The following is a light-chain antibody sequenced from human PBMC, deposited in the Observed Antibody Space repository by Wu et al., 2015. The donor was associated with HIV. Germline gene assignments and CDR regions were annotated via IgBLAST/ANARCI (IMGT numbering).Light chain of an antibody. J-gene: IGKJ5*01. V-gene: IGKV3-15*01. CDR2: SAS. CDR1: QSINYN. CDR3: QQYNDWLPIT. Sequence: EIVMTQSPATLPVSPGERATLSCRASQSINYNLAWYQQKPGLPPRLLIYSASSRATHIPDRFSGSGSGTEFTLTISSLQSEDFAVYYCQQYNDWLPITFGQGTRVEIK.